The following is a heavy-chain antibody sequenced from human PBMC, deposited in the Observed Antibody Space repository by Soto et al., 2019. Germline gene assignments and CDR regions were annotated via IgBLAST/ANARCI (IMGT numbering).Heavy chain of an antibody. CDR1: GGTFSSYT. Sequence: ASVKVSCKASGGTFSSYTISWVRQAPGQGLEWMGRIIPILGIANYAQKFQGRVTITADKSTSTAYMELSSLRSEDTAVYYCAKRDGNIVVPWRGAFDIWGQGTMVTVSS. V-gene: IGHV1-69*02. CDR3: AKRDGNIVVPWRGAFDI. J-gene: IGHJ3*02. D-gene: IGHD5-12*01. CDR2: IIPILGIA.